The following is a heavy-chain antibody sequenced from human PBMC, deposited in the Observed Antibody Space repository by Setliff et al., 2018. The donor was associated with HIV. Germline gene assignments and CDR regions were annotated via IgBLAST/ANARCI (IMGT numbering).Heavy chain of an antibody. D-gene: IGHD1-26*01. CDR3: AKAHWDPLSPDY. CDR2: ITRSGENT. CDR1: GFSFGDSV. V-gene: IGHV3-23*01. J-gene: IGHJ4*02. Sequence: LSCAASGFSFGDSVLNWVRQAPGTGLEWVASITRSGENTNYADSAKDRFSISRDNSKNTLYLQVSSLRAEDTAVYFCAKAHWDPLSPDYWGQGTLVTVSS.